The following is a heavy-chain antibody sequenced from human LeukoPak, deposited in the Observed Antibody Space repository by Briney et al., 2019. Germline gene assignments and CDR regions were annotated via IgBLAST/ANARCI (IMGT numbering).Heavy chain of an antibody. CDR3: ARAVGRSSSWSPIPGGDFDY. Sequence: PGGSLRLSCAASGFTFSSYWMSWVRQAPGKGLEWVANIKQDGSEKYYVDSVKGRFTISRDNAKNSLYLQMNSLRAEDTAVYYCARAVGRSSSWSPIPGGDFDYWGQGTLVTVSS. J-gene: IGHJ4*02. V-gene: IGHV3-7*01. D-gene: IGHD6-13*01. CDR2: IKQDGSEK. CDR1: GFTFSSYW.